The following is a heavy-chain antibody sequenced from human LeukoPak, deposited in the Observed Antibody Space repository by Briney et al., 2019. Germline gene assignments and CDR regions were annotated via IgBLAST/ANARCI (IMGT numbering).Heavy chain of an antibody. Sequence: GGSLRLSCAASGFTFSSYGMGWVRQAPGKGLEWVSSISGGGDGTYYADSVKGRFTISRDNSKNTLFLQMNSLRGEDTAVYYCAKDRTGTMGRDWLDPWGQGTLVTVSS. CDR1: GFTFSSYG. J-gene: IGHJ5*02. CDR2: ISGGGDGT. D-gene: IGHD1-1*01. V-gene: IGHV3-23*01. CDR3: AKDRTGTMGRDWLDP.